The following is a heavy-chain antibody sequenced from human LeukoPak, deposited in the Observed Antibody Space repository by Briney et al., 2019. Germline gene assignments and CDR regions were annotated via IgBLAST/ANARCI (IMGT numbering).Heavy chain of an antibody. CDR2: ISSSSSYI. V-gene: IGHV3-21*01. D-gene: IGHD2-2*01. CDR1: GFTFSSYS. CDR3: AGQYCSSTSCHDY. Sequence: PGGSLRLSCAASGFTFSSYSMNWVRQAPGKGLEWVSSISSSSSYIYYADSVKGRFTISRDNSKNTLYLQMNSLRAEDTAVYYCAGQYCSSTSCHDYWGQGTLVTVSS. J-gene: IGHJ4*02.